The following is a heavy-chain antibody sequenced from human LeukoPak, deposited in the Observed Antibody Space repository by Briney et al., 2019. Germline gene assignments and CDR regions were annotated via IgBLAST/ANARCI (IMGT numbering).Heavy chain of an antibody. CDR3: ARHGREWELRDGSFFDY. CDR1: GGSISSYY. D-gene: IGHD1-26*01. Sequence: PSETLSLTCTVSGGSISSYYWSWIRQPPGKGLEWIGYIYYSGNTNYNPSLKSRVTISVDTSKNYFSLKVSSVTAADTAVYYCARHGREWELRDGSFFDYWGQGTLVTVSS. J-gene: IGHJ4*02. CDR2: IYYSGNT. V-gene: IGHV4-59*08.